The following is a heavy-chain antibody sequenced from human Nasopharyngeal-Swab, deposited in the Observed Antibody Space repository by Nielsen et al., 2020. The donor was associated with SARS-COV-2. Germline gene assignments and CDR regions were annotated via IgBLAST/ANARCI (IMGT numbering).Heavy chain of an antibody. CDR3: ARGTPMVRGAPFDY. D-gene: IGHD3-10*01. V-gene: IGHV4-34*01. CDR1: GGSFSDYY. Sequence: SETLSLTCAVYGGSFSDYYWSWIRQPPGKGLEWIGEINHSGSTNYNPSLKSRVTISVDTSKNQFSLKLSSVTAADTAVYYCARGTPMVRGAPFDYWGQGTLVTVSS. J-gene: IGHJ4*02. CDR2: INHSGST.